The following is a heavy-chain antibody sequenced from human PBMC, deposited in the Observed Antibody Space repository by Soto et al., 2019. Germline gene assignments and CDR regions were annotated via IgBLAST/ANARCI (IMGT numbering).Heavy chain of an antibody. D-gene: IGHD2-2*01. CDR1: GFTFSRDA. V-gene: IGHV3-64D*09. CDR2: ISSNGGST. J-gene: IGHJ6*01. Sequence: GGSLRPSFSHSGFTFSRDAMPWVRQAPWKGLAHVSAISSNGGSTYYADSVKGRFTISRDNSKNTLYLQMRSLRAEDTAVYYCVKWHCSSTRCYGNDYYYAMDVWGQGTTVTVSS. CDR3: VKWHCSSTRCYGNDYYYAMDV.